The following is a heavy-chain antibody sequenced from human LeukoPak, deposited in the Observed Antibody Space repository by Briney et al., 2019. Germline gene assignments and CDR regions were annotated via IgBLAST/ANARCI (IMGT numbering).Heavy chain of an antibody. V-gene: IGHV4-59*01. D-gene: IGHD6-6*01. CDR3: ARDSSSYGGMDV. CDR2: IYYSGST. J-gene: IGHJ6*03. Sequence: PSETLSLTCTVSGGSISSYYWSWIRQPPGKGLEWIGYIYYSGSTNYNPSLKSRVTISVDTSKNQFSLKLSPVTAADTAVYYCARDSSSYGGMDVWGKGTTVTVSS. CDR1: GGSISSYY.